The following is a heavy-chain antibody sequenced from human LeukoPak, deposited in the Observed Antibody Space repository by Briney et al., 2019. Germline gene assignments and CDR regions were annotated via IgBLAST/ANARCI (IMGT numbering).Heavy chain of an antibody. D-gene: IGHD2-15*01. CDR3: ARRPAHCSGGSCYYDY. CDR2: INPSGGST. Sequence: ASVKVSCKASGYTFTSYYMHWVRQAPGQGLEWMGIINPSGGSTSYAQKFQGRVTMTRDTSTSTVYMELSSLRSDDTAVYYCARRPAHCSGGSCYYDYWGQGTLVTVSS. J-gene: IGHJ4*02. CDR1: GYTFTSYY. V-gene: IGHV1-46*01.